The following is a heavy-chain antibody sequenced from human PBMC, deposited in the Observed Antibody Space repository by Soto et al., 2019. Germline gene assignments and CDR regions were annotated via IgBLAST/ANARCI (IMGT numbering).Heavy chain of an antibody. CDR3: ARDGLVGAHDY. CDR2: IWYDGSNK. D-gene: IGHD1-26*01. V-gene: IGHV3-33*01. Sequence: QVQLVESGGGVVQPGRSLRLSCAASGFTFSSYGMHWVRQAPGKGLEWVAVIWYDGSNKYYADSVKGRFTISRDNSKNTLYLQMNSLRAEDTAVYYCARDGLVGAHDYWSQGTLVTVSS. CDR1: GFTFSSYG. J-gene: IGHJ4*02.